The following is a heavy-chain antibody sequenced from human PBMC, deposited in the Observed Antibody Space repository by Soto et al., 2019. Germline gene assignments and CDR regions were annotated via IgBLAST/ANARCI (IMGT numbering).Heavy chain of an antibody. CDR2: IWYDGSNK. D-gene: IGHD4-17*01. CDR1: GFTFSSYG. Sequence: GGSLRLSCAASGFTFSSYGMHWVRQAPGKGLEWVAVIWYDGSNKYYADSVKGRFTISRDNSKNTLYLQMNSLRAEDTAVYYCARVLTTEDYYYYGMDVWGQGTTVTVSS. V-gene: IGHV3-33*01. J-gene: IGHJ6*02. CDR3: ARVLTTEDYYYYGMDV.